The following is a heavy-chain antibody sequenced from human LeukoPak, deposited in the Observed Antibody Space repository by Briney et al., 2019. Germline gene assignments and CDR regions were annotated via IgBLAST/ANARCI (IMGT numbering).Heavy chain of an antibody. Sequence: GASVKVSCKASGYTFTGYYMHWVRQAPGQGLEWMGWITPNSGGTNYAQKFQGRVTITRDTAISTAYMELSRLRSDDTAVYYCAREVFGATMIDYWGQGTLVTVSS. J-gene: IGHJ4*02. CDR2: ITPNSGGT. D-gene: IGHD1-26*01. CDR3: AREVFGATMIDY. V-gene: IGHV1-2*02. CDR1: GYTFTGYY.